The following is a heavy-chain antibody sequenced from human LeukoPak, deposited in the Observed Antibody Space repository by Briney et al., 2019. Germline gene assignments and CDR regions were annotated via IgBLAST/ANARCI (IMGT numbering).Heavy chain of an antibody. CDR2: INHSGST. CDR1: GGSFSGYY. Sequence: SETLSLTCAVYGGSFSGYYWSWIRQPPGKGLEWIGEINHSGSTNYNPSLKSRVTISVDTSKNQFSLKLSSVTAADTAVYYCARHEEGYDTYDAFDIWGRGTMVTVSS. CDR3: ARHEEGYDTYDAFDI. J-gene: IGHJ3*02. D-gene: IGHD5-12*01. V-gene: IGHV4-34*01.